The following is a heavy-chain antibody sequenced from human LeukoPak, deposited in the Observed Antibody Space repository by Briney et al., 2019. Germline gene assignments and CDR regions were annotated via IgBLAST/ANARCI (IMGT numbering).Heavy chain of an antibody. Sequence: SETLSLTCTVSGGSISSYYWSWIRQPPGKGLEWIGYIYYSGSTNYNPSLKSRVTISVDTSKNQFSLKLSSVTAADTAVYYCARDAEMTTVTRYYYYYGMDVWGQGTTVTVSS. D-gene: IGHD4-17*01. CDR1: GGSISSYY. CDR3: ARDAEMTTVTRYYYYYGMDV. J-gene: IGHJ6*02. CDR2: IYYSGST. V-gene: IGHV4-59*01.